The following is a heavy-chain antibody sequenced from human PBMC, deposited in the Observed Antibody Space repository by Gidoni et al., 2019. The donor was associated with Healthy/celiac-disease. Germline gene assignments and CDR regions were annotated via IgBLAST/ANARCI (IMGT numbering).Heavy chain of an antibody. CDR2: IYYSGST. CDR1: GGPIISYA. V-gene: IGHV4-59*01. D-gene: IGHD6-13*01. J-gene: IGHJ6*02. Sequence: QVQLQESGPGLVTPSETLSLTCTVSGGPIISYAWSWIRQPPGKGLEWIGYIYYSGSTNYNPSLKSRVTISVDTSKNQFSLKLSSVTAADTAVYYCARDRGGVYSSSWYVPDYYYYGMDVWGQGTTVTVSS. CDR3: ARDRGGVYSSSWYVPDYYYYGMDV.